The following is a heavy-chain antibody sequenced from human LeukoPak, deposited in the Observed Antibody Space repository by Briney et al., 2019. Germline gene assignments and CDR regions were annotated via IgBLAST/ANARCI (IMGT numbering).Heavy chain of an antibody. V-gene: IGHV4-59*12. D-gene: IGHD1-26*01. CDR1: GGSISSYY. J-gene: IGHJ4*02. CDR2: IYYSGST. CDR3: ARRAEWELPVGFDY. Sequence: WETLSLTCTVSGGSISSYYWSWIRQPPGKGLEWIGYIYYSGSTNYNPSLKSRVTISVDKSKNQFSLKLSSVTAADTAVYYCARRAEWELPVGFDYWGQGTLVTVSS.